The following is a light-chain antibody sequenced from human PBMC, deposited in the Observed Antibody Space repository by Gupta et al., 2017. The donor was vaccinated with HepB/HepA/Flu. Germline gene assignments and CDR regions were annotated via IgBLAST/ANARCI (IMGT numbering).Light chain of an antibody. V-gene: IGKV2-28*01. J-gene: IGKJ2*01. CDR3: MQALQTPYT. CDR1: QSLLHSNGYNY. CDR2: LGS. Sequence: DIGMTQSPLPLPVTPGEPASISCRSSQSLLHSNGYNYLDWYLQKPGQSPQLLIYLGSNRASGVPDRFSGSGSGTDFTLKISRVEAEDVGVYYCMQALQTPYTFGQGTKLEIK.